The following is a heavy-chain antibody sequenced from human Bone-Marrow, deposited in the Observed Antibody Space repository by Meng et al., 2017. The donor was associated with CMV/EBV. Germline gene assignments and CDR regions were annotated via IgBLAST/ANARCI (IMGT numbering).Heavy chain of an antibody. V-gene: IGHV3-15*01. CDR1: GFTFSNAW. CDR2: IKSKTDGGTT. Sequence: GGCLRLSCAASGFTFSNAWMSWVRQAPGKGLEWVGRIKSKTDGGTTDYAAPVKGRFTISRDDSKITLYLQMNSLKTEDTAVYYCTRGSYYYYGMDVWGQGTTVTVSS. CDR3: TRGSYYYYGMDV. J-gene: IGHJ6*02. D-gene: IGHD3-16*01.